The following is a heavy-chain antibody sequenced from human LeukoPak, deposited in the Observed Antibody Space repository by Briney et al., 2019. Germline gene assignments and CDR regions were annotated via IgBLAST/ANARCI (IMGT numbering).Heavy chain of an antibody. D-gene: IGHD5/OR15-5a*01. CDR1: GFTFSTYA. Sequence: GGSLRLSCAASGFTFSTYAMHWVRQAPGKGLEWVAVISYDGSNKYYADSVKGRFTISRDNSKNTLYLQMNSLRAEDTAVYYCARDSSLGSPNNYYYYYMDVWGKGTTVTVSS. J-gene: IGHJ6*03. CDR3: ARDSSLGSPNNYYYYYMDV. V-gene: IGHV3-30*04. CDR2: ISYDGSNK.